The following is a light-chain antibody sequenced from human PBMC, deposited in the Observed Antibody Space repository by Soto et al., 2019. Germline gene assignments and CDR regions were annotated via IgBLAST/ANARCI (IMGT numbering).Light chain of an antibody. J-gene: IGKJ4*01. CDR3: QQYNDLST. CDR1: QTIGTW. V-gene: IGKV1-5*03. CDR2: KAS. Sequence: DIQMTQSPSTLSASVGDTVTITCRASQTIGTWLAWYQQKPAKAPKLLIYKASTLEIGVPSRFSGSGSGTEFTLTISRLQADDVANDYCQQYNDLSTFGGGTKVEIK.